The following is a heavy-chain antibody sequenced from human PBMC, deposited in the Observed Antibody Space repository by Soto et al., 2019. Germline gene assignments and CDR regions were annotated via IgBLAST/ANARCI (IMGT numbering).Heavy chain of an antibody. V-gene: IGHV3-30-3*01. D-gene: IGHD2-2*02. CDR1: GFSFDRNS. CDR2: ISYDGNNK. CDR3: ARVTVVPAAIPHELRNWYFDL. Sequence: QVQLVDSGGGVVQPGRSLRLSCVASGFSFDRNSMHWVRQAPGKGLEWVALISYDGNNKDYAESVRGRFTVSRDNSKKKMYLQMNSLRPEDTAMYFCARVTVVPAAIPHELRNWYFDLWGRGTLVSVS. J-gene: IGHJ2*01.